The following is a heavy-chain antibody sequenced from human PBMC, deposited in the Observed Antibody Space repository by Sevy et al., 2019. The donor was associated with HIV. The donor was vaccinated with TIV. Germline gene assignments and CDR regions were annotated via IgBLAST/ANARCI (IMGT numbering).Heavy chain of an antibody. CDR1: GFTFSDYA. V-gene: IGHV3-9*01. CDR2: ITWNSGAI. J-gene: IGHJ3*02. Sequence: GGSLRLSCAASGFTFSDYAMHWVRLVPGKGLEWVSGITWNSGAIGYADSVKGRFTISRDKSKNSLDLQMNSLRVEDTALYDCGRAQCYCVVNSGFGGSRSAFDIWGQGTMVTVSS. CDR3: GRAQCYCVVNSGFGGSRSAFDI. D-gene: IGHD2-21*01.